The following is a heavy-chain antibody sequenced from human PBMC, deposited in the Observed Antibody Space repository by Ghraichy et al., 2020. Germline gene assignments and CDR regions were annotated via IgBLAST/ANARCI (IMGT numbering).Heavy chain of an antibody. Sequence: GGSLRLSCAASGFTFSSYGMSWVRQAPGKGPEWVSAISGSGAATYYADSLKGRFTISRDNSKNTLYLQINSLRAEDTAVYYCAQHYDVLTGHFDGFDIWGQGTMVTVSS. D-gene: IGHD3-9*01. V-gene: IGHV3-23*01. J-gene: IGHJ3*02. CDR2: ISGSGAAT. CDR1: GFTFSSYG. CDR3: AQHYDVLTGHFDGFDI.